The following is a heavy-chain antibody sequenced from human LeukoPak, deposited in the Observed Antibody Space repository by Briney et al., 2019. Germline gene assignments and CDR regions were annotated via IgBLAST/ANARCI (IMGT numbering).Heavy chain of an antibody. D-gene: IGHD4-17*01. J-gene: IGHJ4*02. Sequence: GGSLRLSCAASGFTFSSCAMSWVRQAPGEGLEWVSAISGSGGSTYYADSVKGRFTISRDNSKNTLYLQMNSLRAEDTALYYCAKDRDLYGDYGFDYWGQGTLVTVSS. CDR3: AKDRDLYGDYGFDY. CDR1: GFTFSSCA. V-gene: IGHV3-23*01. CDR2: ISGSGGST.